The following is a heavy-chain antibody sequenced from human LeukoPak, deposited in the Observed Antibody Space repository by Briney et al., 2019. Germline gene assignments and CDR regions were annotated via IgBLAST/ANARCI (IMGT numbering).Heavy chain of an antibody. D-gene: IGHD2-15*01. Sequence: AGGSLRLSCAASGFTFSSYGMHWVRQAPGKGLEWVAVISYDGSNKYYADSVKGRFTISRDNSKNTLYLQMNSLRAEDTAVYYCAKSIVVVAATLYYYYYGMDVWGQGTTVTVSS. CDR3: AKSIVVVAATLYYYYYGMDV. V-gene: IGHV3-30*18. J-gene: IGHJ6*02. CDR1: GFTFSSYG. CDR2: ISYDGSNK.